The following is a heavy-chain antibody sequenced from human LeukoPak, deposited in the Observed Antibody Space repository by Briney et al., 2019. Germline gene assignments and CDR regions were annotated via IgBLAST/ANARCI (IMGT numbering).Heavy chain of an antibody. Sequence: GGSLRLSCAASGFTFSSYAMSWVRQAPGKGLEWVSAISGSGGSTYYADSVKGRFTISRDNSKNTLYLQMNSLRAEDTAVYHCAKNRRTAVVTPDDYWGQGTLVTVSS. D-gene: IGHD4-23*01. CDR1: GFTFSSYA. CDR2: ISGSGGST. CDR3: AKNRRTAVVTPDDY. V-gene: IGHV3-23*01. J-gene: IGHJ4*02.